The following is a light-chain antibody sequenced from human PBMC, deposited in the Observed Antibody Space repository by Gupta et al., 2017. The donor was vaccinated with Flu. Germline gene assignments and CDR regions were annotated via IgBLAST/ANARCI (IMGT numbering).Light chain of an antibody. CDR2: RAS. V-gene: IGKV1-5*03. Sequence: DIQMTKSHSTLSASVGDRVTIACRASQSISSWLAWYQQKPGKAPKLLIYRASSLESGVPSRFRGSGSGTEFTLTISSLQPDDFATYYCQQYNSYSGETFGQGTKVEIK. CDR3: QQYNSYSGET. CDR1: QSISSW. J-gene: IGKJ1*01.